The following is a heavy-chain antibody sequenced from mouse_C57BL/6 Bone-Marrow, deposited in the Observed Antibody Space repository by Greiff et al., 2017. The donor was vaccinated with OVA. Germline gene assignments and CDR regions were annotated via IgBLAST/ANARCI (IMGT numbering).Heavy chain of an antibody. V-gene: IGHV1-19*01. D-gene: IGHD1-1*01. CDR1: GYTFTDYY. Sequence: EVKLVESGPVLVKPGASVKMSCKASGYTFTDYYMNWVKQSHGKSLEWIGVINPYNGGTSYNQKFKGKATLTVDKSSSTAYMELNSLTSEDSAVYYCARAIYYGSSSSWCFDVWGTGTTVTVSS. CDR3: ARAIYYGSSSSWCFDV. J-gene: IGHJ1*03. CDR2: INPYNGGT.